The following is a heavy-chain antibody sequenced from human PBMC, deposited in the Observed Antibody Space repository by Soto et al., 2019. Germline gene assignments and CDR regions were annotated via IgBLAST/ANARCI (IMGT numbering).Heavy chain of an antibody. D-gene: IGHD3-10*01. CDR3: ASDAVRGVVDF. V-gene: IGHV4-31*03. CDR1: AGSTSSAGYY. Sequence: SETLPLTCTVSAGSTSSAGYYWSWLRQHPGKGLEWIGYIYYSGSTYYNPSLKSRVTISVDPSKNHFSLKLSSVTAAATAVYYCASDAVRGVVDFWGQGTLVTVSS. J-gene: IGHJ4*02. CDR2: IYYSGST.